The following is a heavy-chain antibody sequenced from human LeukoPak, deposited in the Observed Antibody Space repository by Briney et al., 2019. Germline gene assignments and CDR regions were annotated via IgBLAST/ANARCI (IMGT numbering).Heavy chain of an antibody. V-gene: IGHV1-46*01. CDR3: ARPTYSNYFDY. D-gene: IGHD4-11*01. CDR1: GYTFTSYY. Sequence: ASVKVSCKASGYTFTSYYMHWVRQAPGQGLEWMGKINPSGGSTSYAQKFQGRVTMTRDTSTSTVYMELSSLRSEDTAVYYCARPTYSNYFDYWGQGTLVTVSS. J-gene: IGHJ4*02. CDR2: INPSGGST.